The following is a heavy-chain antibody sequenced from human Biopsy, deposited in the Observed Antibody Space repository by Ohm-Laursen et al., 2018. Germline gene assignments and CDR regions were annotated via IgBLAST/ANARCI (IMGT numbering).Heavy chain of an antibody. Sequence: SETLSLTCAVFGKTFSDYQWSWIRQPPGKGLEWIGQINQSGTTNYNPSLKSRVSISADASKYEFSLRLTSVTAADTAVYFCGNEVHGRDYWGLGAQVTVSS. CDR2: INQSGTT. D-gene: IGHD2-15*01. V-gene: IGHV4-34*08. CDR3: GNEVHGRDY. J-gene: IGHJ4*02. CDR1: GKTFSDYQ.